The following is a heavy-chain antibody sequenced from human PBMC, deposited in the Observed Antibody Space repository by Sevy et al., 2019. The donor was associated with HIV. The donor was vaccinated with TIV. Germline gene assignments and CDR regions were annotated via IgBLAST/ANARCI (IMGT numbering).Heavy chain of an antibody. CDR1: GGTFSSYD. CDR3: ARGGGAVDHGMDV. CDR2: IIPIFGTS. D-gene: IGHD2-21*01. Sequence: ASVKVSCKASGGTFSSYDINWVRQAPGLGLEWMGQIIPIFGTSSYAHNFQGRVTITADESTSTAYMDLSSLRSEDTAVYYCARGGGAVDHGMDVWGQGTTVTVSS. J-gene: IGHJ6*02. V-gene: IGHV1-69*13.